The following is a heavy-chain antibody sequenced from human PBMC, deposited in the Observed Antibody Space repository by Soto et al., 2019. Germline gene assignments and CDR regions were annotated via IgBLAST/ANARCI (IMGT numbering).Heavy chain of an antibody. Sequence: PGGSLRLSCAASGFTVSSKYMNWVRQAPGKGLEWVSVIYSGASTYYADSVKGRFAISRDNSKNTLYLQMNSLRDEDTAVYYCARGDYYGSGGSVHYYYMDVWGKGTTVTVSS. V-gene: IGHV3-53*05. CDR2: IYSGAST. CDR1: GFTVSSKY. D-gene: IGHD3-10*01. J-gene: IGHJ6*03. CDR3: ARGDYYGSGGSVHYYYMDV.